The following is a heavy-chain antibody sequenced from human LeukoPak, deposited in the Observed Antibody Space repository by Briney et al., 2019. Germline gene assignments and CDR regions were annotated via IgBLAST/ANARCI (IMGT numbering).Heavy chain of an antibody. CDR3: ARDEYQLGSYYYGMDV. Sequence: GRSLRLSCPPAAFTFTRYWITSVRQAAGGWMEWVANINRDGSQKYYVDSVKGRCTISRDNAQNSLYLHMNGLRAEDTAVYYCARDEYQLGSYYYGMDVWGQGTTVTVSS. V-gene: IGHV3-7*01. D-gene: IGHD2-2*01. CDR2: INRDGSQK. CDR1: AFTFTRYW. J-gene: IGHJ6*02.